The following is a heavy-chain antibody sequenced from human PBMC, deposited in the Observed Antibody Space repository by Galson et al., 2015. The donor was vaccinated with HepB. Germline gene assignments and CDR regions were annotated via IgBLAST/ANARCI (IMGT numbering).Heavy chain of an antibody. J-gene: IGHJ4*02. CDR3: AKATHFWSGYPDY. Sequence: SLRLSCAASGFTFSSYAMSWVRQAPGKGLEWVSAIRGSGGSTYYADSVKGRFTISRDNSKNTLYLQMNGLRAEDTAVYYCAKATHFWSGYPDYWGQGTLVTVSS. CDR1: GFTFSSYA. V-gene: IGHV3-23*01. D-gene: IGHD3-3*02. CDR2: IRGSGGST.